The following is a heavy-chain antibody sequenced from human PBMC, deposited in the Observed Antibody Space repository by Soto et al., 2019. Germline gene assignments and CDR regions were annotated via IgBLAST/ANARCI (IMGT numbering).Heavy chain of an antibody. V-gene: IGHV4-34*01. CDR3: ARLIAAAGSLDY. Sequence: LSLTCAVYGGSFSAYYWRRIRQPPGKGLEWIGEINHSGSTNYNPSLKSRVTISVDTSKNQFSLKLSSVTAADTAVYYCARLIAAAGSLDYWGQGTLVTVSS. J-gene: IGHJ4*02. CDR2: INHSGST. D-gene: IGHD6-13*01. CDR1: GGSFSAYY.